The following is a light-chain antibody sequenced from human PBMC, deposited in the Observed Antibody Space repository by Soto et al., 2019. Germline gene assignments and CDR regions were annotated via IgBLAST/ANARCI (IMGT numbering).Light chain of an antibody. CDR2: EVS. Sequence: QSALTQPASVSGSPGQSITISCTGTRSDVAYNFVSWYQQHPDKAPKLLIFEVSNRPSGVSNRFSGSKSGNTASLTISGLQAEDEADYYCTSYTKSNTLGGVFGTGTKLTVL. CDR3: TSYTKSNTLGGV. V-gene: IGLV2-14*01. J-gene: IGLJ1*01. CDR1: RSDVAYNF.